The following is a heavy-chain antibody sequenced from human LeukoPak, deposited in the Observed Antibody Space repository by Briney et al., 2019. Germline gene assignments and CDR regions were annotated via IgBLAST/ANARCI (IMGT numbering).Heavy chain of an antibody. CDR1: SGSINSYY. V-gene: IGHV4-59*12. CDR2: IYYTGST. J-gene: IGHJ4*02. CDR3: ATGAATAGDFDY. D-gene: IGHD1-26*01. Sequence: PSETLSLTCTVSSGSINSYYWSWIRQPPGKGLEWIGHIYYTGSTNYNPSLKSRVTISVDRSKNQFSLKLSSVTAADTAVYYCATGAATAGDFDYWGQGTLVTVSS.